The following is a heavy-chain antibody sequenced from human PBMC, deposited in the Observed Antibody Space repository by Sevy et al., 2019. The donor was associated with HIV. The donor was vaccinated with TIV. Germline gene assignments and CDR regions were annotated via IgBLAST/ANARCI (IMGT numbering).Heavy chain of an antibody. CDR3: ARDARGVTTSAFDI. V-gene: IGHV4-30-4*01. J-gene: IGHJ3*02. CDR2: IYYSGST. Sequence: SETLSLTCTVSGGSISNDDYYWSWIRQPPGKGLEWIGYIYYSGSTYYNTSLKSRVSISVDTSKNQFSLKLSSVTAADTDVYYCARDARGVTTSAFDIWGHGTMVTVSS. CDR1: GGSISNDDYY. D-gene: IGHD4-17*01.